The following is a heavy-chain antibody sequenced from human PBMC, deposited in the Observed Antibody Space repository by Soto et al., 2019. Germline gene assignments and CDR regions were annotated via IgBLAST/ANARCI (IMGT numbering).Heavy chain of an antibody. D-gene: IGHD1-20*01. CDR2: IAYDGSNR. J-gene: IGHJ5*02. CDR1: GFSISRSA. Sequence: QVQLVESGGGVVQPGRSLRLSCAASGFSISRSAMHWVRQAPGKGLEWVAVIAYDGSNRWYADSAKGRFTISRDNSKNTVYLQMSSLRGEAPAVYYCARDLQAGTDNVNWFAPWGQGTVVTVSS. CDR3: ARDLQAGTDNVNWFAP. V-gene: IGHV3-30*04.